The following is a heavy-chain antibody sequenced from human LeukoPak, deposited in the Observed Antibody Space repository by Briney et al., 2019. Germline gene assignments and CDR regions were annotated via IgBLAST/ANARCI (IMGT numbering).Heavy chain of an antibody. CDR3: ARGGYDQALDY. J-gene: IGHJ4*02. CDR2: IHHSGST. V-gene: IGHV4-38-2*02. D-gene: IGHD5-12*01. CDR1: DYSISSGYY. Sequence: SETLSLTCSVSDYSISSGYYWGWIRQPPGKGLEWIGSIHHSGSTYYNPPLKSRVTISVDTSKNQFSLKLSSVTAADTALYYCARGGYDQALDYWGQGTLVTVSS.